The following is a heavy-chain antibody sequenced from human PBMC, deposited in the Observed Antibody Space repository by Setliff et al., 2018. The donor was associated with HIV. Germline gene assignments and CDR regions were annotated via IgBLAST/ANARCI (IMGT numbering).Heavy chain of an antibody. J-gene: IGHJ3*02. CDR1: GYTFTGYY. V-gene: IGHV1-8*03. D-gene: IGHD5-12*01. CDR2: MNPNSGNT. CDR3: ASAGAWQRNALDI. Sequence: ASVKVSCKASGYTFTGYYMHWVRQATGQGLEWMGWMNPNSGNTGYAQNFQGRVTITRNTSISTAYMELSSLRSEDTAVYYCASAGAWQRNALDIWGQGTMVTVSS.